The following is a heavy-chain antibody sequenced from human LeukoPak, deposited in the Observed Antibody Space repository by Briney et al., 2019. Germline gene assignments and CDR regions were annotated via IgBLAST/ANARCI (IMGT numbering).Heavy chain of an antibody. V-gene: IGHV4-59*08. CDR2: VHKTGSI. CDR1: GDSTSVYY. CDR3: TKYGGSPANYFDS. J-gene: IGHJ4*02. Sequence: SETLSLTCTVSGDSTSVYYWSWVRQPPGKGLEWIAFVHKTGSINYNPSLKSRATISMDTSNSQFSLHVNSVTAADTAAYYCTKYGGSPANYFDSWGPGTLVTVSP. D-gene: IGHD1-26*01.